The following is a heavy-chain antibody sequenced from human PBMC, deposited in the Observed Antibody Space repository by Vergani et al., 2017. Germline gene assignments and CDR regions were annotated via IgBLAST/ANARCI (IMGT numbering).Heavy chain of an antibody. J-gene: IGHJ4*02. Sequence: QVQLVESGGGVVQPGKSLRLSCAASGFTFRNHGMHWVRQAPGKGPAWVAVIWFDGDNKYYADSVKGRFTIARDNSKNTLFLQMNSRRAEDTAVYYCVRDRRPEVVNIFDYWGRGTLVTVPS. CDR1: GFTFRNHG. CDR2: IWFDGDNK. V-gene: IGHV3-33*01. CDR3: VRDRRPEVVNIFDY. D-gene: IGHD4-23*01.